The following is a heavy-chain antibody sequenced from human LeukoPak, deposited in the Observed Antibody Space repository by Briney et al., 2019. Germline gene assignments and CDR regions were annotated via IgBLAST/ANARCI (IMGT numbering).Heavy chain of an antibody. CDR3: AKGNGYSYGRYYFDY. J-gene: IGHJ4*02. CDR2: ITASGGNT. V-gene: IGHV3-23*01. D-gene: IGHD5-18*01. CDR1: GFTFSSYA. Sequence: GGSLRLSCAASGFTFSSYAIGWVRQAPGKGLEWVSAITASGGNTYYADSVKGRFTISRDNSKNTLYLQVNSLRAEDTAVYYCAKGNGYSYGRYYFDYWGQGTLVTVSS.